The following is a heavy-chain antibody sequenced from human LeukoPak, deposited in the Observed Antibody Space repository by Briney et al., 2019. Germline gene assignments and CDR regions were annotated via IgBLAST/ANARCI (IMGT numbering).Heavy chain of an antibody. V-gene: IGHV3-23*01. J-gene: IGHJ6*02. CDR2: ISGSGGST. Sequence: PGGSLRLSCAASGFTFSSYAMSWVRQAPGKGLEWVSAISGSGGSTYYADSVKGRFTISRDNSKNTLYLQMNSLRAEDTAVYYCAKKGAEEYYYYYGMDVWGQGTTVTVSS. D-gene: IGHD1-26*01. CDR1: GFTFSSYA. CDR3: AKKGAEEYYYYYGMDV.